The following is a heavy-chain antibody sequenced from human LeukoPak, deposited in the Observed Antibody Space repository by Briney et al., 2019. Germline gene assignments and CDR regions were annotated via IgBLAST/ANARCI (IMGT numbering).Heavy chain of an antibody. CDR1: GGTFSSYA. CDR2: IIPIFGTA. CDR3: ARGETELLWFGP. V-gene: IGHV1-69*06. D-gene: IGHD3-10*01. Sequence: PVKVSCKASGGTFSSYAISWVRQAPGQGLEWMGGIIPIFGTANYAQKFQGRVTITADKSTSTAYMELSSLRPEDTAVYYCARGETELLWFGPWGQGTLVTVSS. J-gene: IGHJ5*02.